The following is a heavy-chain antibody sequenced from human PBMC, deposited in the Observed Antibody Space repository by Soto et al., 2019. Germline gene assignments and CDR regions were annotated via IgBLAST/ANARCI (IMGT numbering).Heavy chain of an antibody. CDR1: GGSISSYY. D-gene: IGHD3-22*01. CDR3: AREVYYYDSSGYYFFDY. CDR2: IYTSGST. J-gene: IGHJ4*02. Sequence: PSETLSLTCTVSGGSISSYYWSWIRQPAWKGLEWIGRIYTSGSTYYNPSLKSRVTMSVDTSKNKFSLKLSSVTAADTAVYYCAREVYYYDSSGYYFFDYWGQGTLVTVSS. V-gene: IGHV4-4*07.